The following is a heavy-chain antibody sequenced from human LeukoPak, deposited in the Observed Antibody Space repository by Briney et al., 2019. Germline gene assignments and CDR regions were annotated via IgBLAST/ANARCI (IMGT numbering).Heavy chain of an antibody. Sequence: RAGGSLRLSCAASGFTFNNYWMHWVRQAPGMGLVWVSSIRFDGGDTAYADSAKGRFTISRDNAKNTMFLQTNNLRAEDTAVYYCAKEIDGFDVWGQGTLVTVSS. CDR2: IRFDGGDT. V-gene: IGHV3-74*01. CDR1: GFTFNNYW. J-gene: IGHJ3*01. CDR3: AKEIDGFDV.